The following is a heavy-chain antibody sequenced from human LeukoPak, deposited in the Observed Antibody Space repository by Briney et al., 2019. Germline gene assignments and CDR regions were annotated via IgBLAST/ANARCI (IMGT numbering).Heavy chain of an antibody. Sequence: SETLSLTCAVSGYSISSGYYWGWIRQPPGKGLEWIGSIYHSGSTYYNPSLKSRVTISVDTSKTQFSLKLSSVTAADTAVYYCARQVVPAAPGAFDIWGQGTMVTVSS. CDR3: ARQVVPAAPGAFDI. V-gene: IGHV4-38-2*01. D-gene: IGHD2-2*01. CDR1: GYSISSGYY. CDR2: IYHSGST. J-gene: IGHJ3*02.